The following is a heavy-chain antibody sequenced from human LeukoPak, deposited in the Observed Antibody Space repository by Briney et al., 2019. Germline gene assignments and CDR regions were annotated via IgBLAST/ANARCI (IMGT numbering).Heavy chain of an antibody. D-gene: IGHD1-1*01. CDR3: ARGGGWGNWNDAVDY. CDR2: IHNSGST. CDR1: GGSISNYY. J-gene: IGHJ4*02. V-gene: IGHV4-59*01. Sequence: PSETRSLTCTVSGGSISNYYWSWIRQTPGKGLEWIGYIHNSGSTKYNPSLKSPVSISVDTSKNQFSLKVNSVTAADTAVYYCARGGGWGNWNDAVDYWGQGTLVTVSS.